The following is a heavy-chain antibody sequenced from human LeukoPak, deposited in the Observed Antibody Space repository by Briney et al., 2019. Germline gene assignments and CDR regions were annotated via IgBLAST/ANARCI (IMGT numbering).Heavy chain of an antibody. CDR1: GFTFSSYS. V-gene: IGHV3-48*02. CDR2: ISNTGSNI. Sequence: GGSLRLSCAASGFTFSSYSMNWVRQAPGKGLEWVSYISNTGSNIHYADPVKGRLTISRDNGKNSLYLQMNSLRDEDTAVYYCARGLIYCGGDCYRSFDIWGQGTMVTVPS. J-gene: IGHJ3*02. D-gene: IGHD2-21*02. CDR3: ARGLIYCGGDCYRSFDI.